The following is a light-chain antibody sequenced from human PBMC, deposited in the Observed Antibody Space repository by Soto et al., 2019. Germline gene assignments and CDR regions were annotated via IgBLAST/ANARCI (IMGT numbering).Light chain of an antibody. CDR3: TSYVGNDIWV. V-gene: IGLV2-8*01. Sequence: SALTQPPSASGSPGQAVTISCTGTSSDVGAYKDVCWYQQYPGKAPKLMIYEVTKRPSGVPDRFSGSKSGNTASLTVSGLQAEDEADYYCTSYVGNDIWVFGGGTKVTVL. CDR1: SSDVGAYKD. J-gene: IGLJ3*02. CDR2: EVT.